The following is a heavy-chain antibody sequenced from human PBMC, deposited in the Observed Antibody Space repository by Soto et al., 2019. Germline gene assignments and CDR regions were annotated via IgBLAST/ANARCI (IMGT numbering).Heavy chain of an antibody. CDR3: ARSIAARLNWFDP. CDR2: IKQDGSEK. Sequence: GDSLRLSCAASVFTFSSYLMSWVRQAPGKGLEWVANIKQDGSEKYYVDSVKGRFTISRDNAKNSLYLQMNSLRDEDTAVYYCARSIAARLNWFDPWGQGNLVTVSS. CDR1: VFTFSSYL. V-gene: IGHV3-7*01. D-gene: IGHD6-6*01. J-gene: IGHJ5*02.